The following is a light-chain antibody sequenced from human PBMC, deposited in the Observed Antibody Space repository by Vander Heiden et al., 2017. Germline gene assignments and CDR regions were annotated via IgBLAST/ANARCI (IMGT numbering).Light chain of an antibody. CDR2: GAS. J-gene: IGKJ2*01. CDR3: QQYNIWPHT. Sequence: LSPGGRATLTCRASQNINNDLAWFSHTPGQPPRLLIYGASTRATGVPARFGASGSGTEFTLTISSLQSEDSASYYCQQYNIWPHTFGQGTKLEI. V-gene: IGKV3-15*01. CDR1: QNINND.